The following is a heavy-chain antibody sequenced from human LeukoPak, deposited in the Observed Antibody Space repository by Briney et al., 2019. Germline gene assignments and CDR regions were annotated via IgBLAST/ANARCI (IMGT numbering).Heavy chain of an antibody. Sequence: ASVKVSCKVSGYTLTELSMHWVRQAPGKGLEWMGGFDPEDGETIYAQTFQGRVTMTEDTSTDTAYMELSSLRSEDTAVYYCATLRRSFDAFDIWGQGTMVTVSS. CDR3: ATLRRSFDAFDI. V-gene: IGHV1-24*01. D-gene: IGHD1-26*01. CDR1: GYTLTELS. CDR2: FDPEDGET. J-gene: IGHJ3*02.